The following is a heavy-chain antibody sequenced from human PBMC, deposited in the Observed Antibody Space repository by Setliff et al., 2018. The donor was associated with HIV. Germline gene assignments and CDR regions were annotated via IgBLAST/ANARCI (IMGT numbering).Heavy chain of an antibody. V-gene: IGHV4-4*02. CDR3: ASRYDFWSGYEARNWFDP. Sequence: SETLSLTCAVSGGSISSSNWWSWVRQPPGKGLEWIGEIYHSGSTTYNPSLKSRVTISIDKSKNQFSLKLTSVTAADTAVYYCASRYDFWSGYEARNWFDPWGQGTLVTVSS. J-gene: IGHJ5*02. D-gene: IGHD3-3*01. CDR1: GGSISSSNW. CDR2: IYHSGST.